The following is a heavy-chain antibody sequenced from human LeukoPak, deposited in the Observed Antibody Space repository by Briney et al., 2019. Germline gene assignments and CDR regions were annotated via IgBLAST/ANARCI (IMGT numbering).Heavy chain of an antibody. Sequence: GGSLRLSCAASGFSFRGFWMTWVRQAPGKGLEWVANINQGGSVKYYVDSVKGRFTISRDDAKSSLYVQMNSLRDEDTAVYYCARFGYSGWNLEYWGQGTLVTVSS. CDR3: ARFGYSGWNLEY. CDR2: INQGGSVK. D-gene: IGHD5-12*01. J-gene: IGHJ4*02. CDR1: GFSFRGFW. V-gene: IGHV3-7*01.